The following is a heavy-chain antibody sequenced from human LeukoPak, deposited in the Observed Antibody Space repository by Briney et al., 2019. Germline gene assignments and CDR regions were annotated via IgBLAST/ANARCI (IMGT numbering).Heavy chain of an antibody. Sequence: PGGSLRLSCAASGFTFSDYYMSWIRQAPGKGLEWVSHISSSRSYTNYADSVKGRFTISRDNAKNSLYLQMNSLRAEDTAVYYCAREATDFDYWGQGTLVTVSS. D-gene: IGHD1-26*01. J-gene: IGHJ4*02. CDR3: AREATDFDY. CDR2: ISSSRSYT. CDR1: GFTFSDYY. V-gene: IGHV3-11*06.